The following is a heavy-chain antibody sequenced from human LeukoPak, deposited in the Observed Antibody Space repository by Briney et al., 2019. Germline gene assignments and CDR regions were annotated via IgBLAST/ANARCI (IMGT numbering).Heavy chain of an antibody. J-gene: IGHJ4*02. V-gene: IGHV1-69*04. CDR2: TIPILGIA. CDR3: ARDQYCSGGSCYAEIDY. D-gene: IGHD2-15*01. Sequence: SVTVSCKASGGTFSSYAISWVRQAPGQGLEWMGRTIPILGIANYAQRFQGRVTITADKSTSTAYMELSSLRSEDTAVYYCARDQYCSGGSCYAEIDYWGQGTLVTVSS. CDR1: GGTFSSYA.